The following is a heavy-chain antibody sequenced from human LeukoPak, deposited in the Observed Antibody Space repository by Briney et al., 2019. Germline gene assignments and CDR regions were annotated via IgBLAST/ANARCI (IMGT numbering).Heavy chain of an antibody. V-gene: IGHV3-23*01. J-gene: IGHJ3*02. Sequence: GGSLRLSCAASGFTFSSYAMSWVRQAPGKGLEWVSAISGSGGSTYYADSVKGRFTISRDNSKNTLYLQMNSLRAEDTAVYYCAKGRSYGSGSYYQPTLYDAFDIWGQGTMVTVSS. CDR1: GFTFSSYA. D-gene: IGHD3-10*01. CDR3: AKGRSYGSGSYYQPTLYDAFDI. CDR2: ISGSGGST.